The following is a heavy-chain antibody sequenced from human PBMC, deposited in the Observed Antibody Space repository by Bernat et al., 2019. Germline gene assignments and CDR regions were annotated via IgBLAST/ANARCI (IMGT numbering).Heavy chain of an antibody. Sequence: EVQLVESGGGLVKPGGSLRLSCAASGFTFSSYSMNWVRQAPGKGLEWVSSISSSSSYIYYADSVKGRFTISRDNAKNSLYLQMNSLGAEDTAVYYCARWVGDGNFDYWGQGTLVTVSS. V-gene: IGHV3-21*01. CDR2: ISSSSSYI. CDR1: GFTFSSYS. J-gene: IGHJ4*02. D-gene: IGHD3-16*01. CDR3: ARWVGDGNFDY.